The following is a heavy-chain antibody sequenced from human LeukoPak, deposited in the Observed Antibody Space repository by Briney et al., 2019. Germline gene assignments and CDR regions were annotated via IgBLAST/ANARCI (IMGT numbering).Heavy chain of an antibody. D-gene: IGHD3-22*01. V-gene: IGHV3-11*06. J-gene: IGHJ4*02. Sequence: GGSLRLSCAASGFTFSDYYMSWIRQAPGKGLEWVSYISSSSSYTNYADSVKGRFTISRDNAKNSLYLQMNSLRAEDTAVYYCARVVVTLWYFDYWGQGTLVTVSS. CDR3: ARVVVTLWYFDY. CDR2: ISSSSSYT. CDR1: GFTFSDYY.